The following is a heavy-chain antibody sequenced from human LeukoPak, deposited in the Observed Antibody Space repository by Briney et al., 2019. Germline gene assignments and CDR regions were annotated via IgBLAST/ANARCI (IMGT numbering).Heavy chain of an antibody. D-gene: IGHD3-10*01. CDR3: AKSITMVSGSRRGYYFDY. V-gene: IGHV3-23*01. CDR1: GFSFSSYE. Sequence: GGSPRLSCAASGFSFSSYEMNWVRQAPGKWLEWVSAISGSGGSTYYADSVKGRFTISRDNSKNTLYLQMNSLRAEDTAVYYCAKSITMVSGSRRGYYFDYWGQGTLVTVSS. CDR2: ISGSGGST. J-gene: IGHJ4*02.